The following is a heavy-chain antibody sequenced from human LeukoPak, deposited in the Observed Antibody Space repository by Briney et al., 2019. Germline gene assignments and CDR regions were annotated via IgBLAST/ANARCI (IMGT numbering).Heavy chain of an antibody. CDR1: GGSFRSSSYY. CDR3: ARGFDGGGDYDY. D-gene: IGHD5-24*01. V-gene: IGHV4-39*01. J-gene: IGHJ4*02. CDR2: IYYSGIT. Sequence: SETLSLTCPVSGGSFRSSSYYWGWIRQTPERGLEWIRCIYYSGITYYTPSLKSRVTISVDMPVNRFSLILSSMTAADTAVYYCARGFDGGGDYDYWGQETLVNVSS.